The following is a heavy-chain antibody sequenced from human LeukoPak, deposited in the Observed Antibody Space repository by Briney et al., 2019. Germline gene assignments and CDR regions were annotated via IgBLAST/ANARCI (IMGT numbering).Heavy chain of an antibody. CDR3: ARDLNWERFDY. CDR1: GFTFSSYA. CDR2: ISYDGSNK. Sequence: PGRSLRLSCAASGFTFSSYAMHWVRQAPGKGLEWVAVISYDGSNKYYADSVKGRFTISRDNSKNTLYLQMNSLRAEDTAVYYCARDLNWERFDYWGQGTLVTVSS. J-gene: IGHJ4*02. V-gene: IGHV3-30*04. D-gene: IGHD7-27*01.